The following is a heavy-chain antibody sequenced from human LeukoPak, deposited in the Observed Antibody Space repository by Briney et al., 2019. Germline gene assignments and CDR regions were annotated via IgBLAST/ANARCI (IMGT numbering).Heavy chain of an antibody. CDR2: INSDGSST. D-gene: IGHD4-23*01. CDR1: GFTFSSYW. J-gene: IGHJ4*02. V-gene: IGHV3-74*01. CDR3: ARGDLRVVTFFDY. Sequence: PGGSLRLSCAASGFTFSSYWMHWVRQAPGKGLVWVSRINSDGSSTSYADSVKGRFTISRDNAKNTLYLQMNSLRAEDTAVYYCARGDLRVVTFFDYWGQGTLVTVSS.